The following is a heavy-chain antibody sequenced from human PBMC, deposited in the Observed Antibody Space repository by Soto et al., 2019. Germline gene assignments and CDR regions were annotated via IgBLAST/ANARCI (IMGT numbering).Heavy chain of an antibody. J-gene: IGHJ4*02. D-gene: IGHD6-19*01. CDR1: GFTFSTSG. CDR3: AKERSSGWSFDY. Sequence: PGGSLRLSCAASGFTFSTSGMNWVRQAPGKGLEWVSGISGSGDSTYYADSVKGRFTVSRDNSKNTLYLQMNSLRAEDTAVFYCAKERSSGWSFDYWGQGTLVTVSS. V-gene: IGHV3-23*01. CDR2: ISGSGDST.